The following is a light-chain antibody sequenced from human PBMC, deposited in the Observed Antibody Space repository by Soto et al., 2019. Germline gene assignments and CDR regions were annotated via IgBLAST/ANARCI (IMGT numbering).Light chain of an antibody. CDR1: QGISSY. Sequence: IQMTQSKSSLSESTGDRVTITCRASQGISSYLAWYQQKPGKAPKLLIYAASTLQSGVPSRFSGSGSGTDFTLTISCLQSEDFATYYCQQYYSYPPTLGQGTRLEIK. V-gene: IGKV1-8*01. J-gene: IGKJ5*01. CDR2: AAS. CDR3: QQYYSYPPT.